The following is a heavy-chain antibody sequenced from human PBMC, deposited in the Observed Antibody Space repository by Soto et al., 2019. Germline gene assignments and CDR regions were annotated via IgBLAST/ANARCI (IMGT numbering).Heavy chain of an antibody. CDR3: ARRGLQIVGATDAFDI. V-gene: IGHV4-39*01. CDR2: IYYSGST. J-gene: IGHJ3*02. Sequence: SETLSLTCTVSGGSISSSSYYWGWIRKPPGKGLEWIGSIYYSGSTYYNPSLKSRVTISVDTSKNQFSLKLSSVTAADTAVYYCARRGLQIVGATDAFDIWGQGTMVTVSS. D-gene: IGHD1-26*01. CDR1: GGSISSSSYY.